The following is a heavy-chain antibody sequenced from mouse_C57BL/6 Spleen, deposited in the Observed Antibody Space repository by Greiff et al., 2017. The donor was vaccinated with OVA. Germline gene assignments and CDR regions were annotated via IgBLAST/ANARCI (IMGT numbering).Heavy chain of an antibody. CDR3: ARPSIYYDYDGYAMDY. CDR1: GYAFSSSW. Sequence: QVQLQQSGPELVKPGASVKISCKASGYAFSSSWMNWVKQRPGKGLEWIGRIYPGDGDTNYNGKFKGKATLTADKSSSTAYMQLSSLTSEDSAVYFCARPSIYYDYDGYAMDYWGQGTSVTVSS. J-gene: IGHJ4*01. D-gene: IGHD2-4*01. V-gene: IGHV1-82*01. CDR2: IYPGDGDT.